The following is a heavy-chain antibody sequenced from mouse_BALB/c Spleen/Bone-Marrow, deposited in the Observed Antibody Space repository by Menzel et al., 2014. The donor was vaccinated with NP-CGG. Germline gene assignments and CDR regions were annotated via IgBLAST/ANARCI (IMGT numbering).Heavy chain of an antibody. V-gene: IGHV2-9-2*01. CDR2: IWTGGGT. CDR3: VRGWYFDV. Sequence: VKLMESGPGLVAPSQSLSITCTVSGFSLTSYDISWIRQPPGKGLEWLGVIWTGGGTNYNSAFMSRLSISKDNSKSXVFLKMNSLQTDDTAIYYCVRGWYFDVWGAGTTVTVSS. J-gene: IGHJ1*01. CDR1: GFSLTSYD.